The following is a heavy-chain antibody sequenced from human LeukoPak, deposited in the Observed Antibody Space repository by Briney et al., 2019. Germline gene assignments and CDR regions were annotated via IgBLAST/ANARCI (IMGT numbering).Heavy chain of an antibody. Sequence: ASETLSLTCAVYGGSFSGYYWSWIRQPPGKGLEWIGEINHSGSTNYNPSPKSRVTISVDTSKNQFSLRLSSVTAADTAVYYCAHGSSGISLWWFDPWGQGTLVTVSS. CDR3: AHGSSGISLWWFDP. CDR1: GGSFSGYY. D-gene: IGHD3-10*01. J-gene: IGHJ5*02. V-gene: IGHV4-34*01. CDR2: INHSGST.